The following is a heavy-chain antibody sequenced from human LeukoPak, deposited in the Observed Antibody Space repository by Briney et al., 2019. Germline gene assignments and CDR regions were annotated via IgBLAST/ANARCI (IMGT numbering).Heavy chain of an antibody. J-gene: IGHJ4*02. CDR3: ASRRGSGWYGGYYFDY. Sequence: SETLSLTCAVSGGSISSSNWWSWVRQPPGKGLEWIGEIYHSGSTNYNLSLKGRVTISVDKSKDQFSLKLSSVTAADTAVYYCASRRGSGWYGGYYFDYWGQGTLVTVSS. V-gene: IGHV4-4*02. CDR2: IYHSGST. CDR1: GGSISSSNW. D-gene: IGHD6-19*01.